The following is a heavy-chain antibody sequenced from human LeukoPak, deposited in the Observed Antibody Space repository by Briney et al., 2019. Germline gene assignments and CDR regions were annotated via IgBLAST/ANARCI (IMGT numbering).Heavy chain of an antibody. D-gene: IGHD3-22*01. CDR3: ARTHPTYYYDSSGYLHHPYFDY. V-gene: IGHV1-46*01. CDR1: GYTFTSYY. Sequence: GASVKVSRKASGYTFTSYYMHWVRQAPGQGLEWMGIINPSGGSTSYAQKFQGRVTMTRDTSTSTVYMELSSLRSEDTAVYYCARTHPTYYYDSSGYLHHPYFDYWGQGTLVTVSS. J-gene: IGHJ4*02. CDR2: INPSGGST.